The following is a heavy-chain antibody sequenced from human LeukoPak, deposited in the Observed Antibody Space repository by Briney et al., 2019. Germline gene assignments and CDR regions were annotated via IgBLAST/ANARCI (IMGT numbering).Heavy chain of an antibody. Sequence: GGSLRLSCAASGFTFSSYSMNWVRQAPGKGLEWVSSISSSSSYIYYADSVKGRYTISRDNAQNSLYLQMNSLRAEDTAVYYCARDVYSGSSDAFDIWGQGTMVTVSS. CDR1: GFTFSSYS. V-gene: IGHV3-21*01. D-gene: IGHD1-26*01. J-gene: IGHJ3*02. CDR3: ARDVYSGSSDAFDI. CDR2: ISSSSSYI.